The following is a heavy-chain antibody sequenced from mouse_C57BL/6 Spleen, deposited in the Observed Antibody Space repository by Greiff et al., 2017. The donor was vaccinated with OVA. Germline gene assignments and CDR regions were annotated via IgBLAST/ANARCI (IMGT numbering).Heavy chain of an antibody. D-gene: IGHD5-2*01. CDR3: ARSEYDRYWYFDV. CDR2: IYPGDGST. V-gene: IGHV1-78*01. CDR1: GYTFTDHT. Sequence: QVQLQQSDAELVKPGASVKISCKVSGYTFTDHTIHWMKQRPEQGLEWIGDIYPGDGSTKYNEKFKGKATLTADKTSSTAYMLLNSLTSEDSAVYFCARSEYDRYWYFDVWGTGTTVTVSS. J-gene: IGHJ1*03.